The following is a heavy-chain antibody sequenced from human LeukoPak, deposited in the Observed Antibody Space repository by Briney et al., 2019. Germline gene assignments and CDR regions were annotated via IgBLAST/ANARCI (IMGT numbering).Heavy chain of an antibody. Sequence: SETLSLTCAVYGGSFSGYYWSWIRQPPGKGLEWIGEINHSGSTNYNPSLKSRLTISVDTSKNKFSLKLSSVTAADTAVYYCARVSGRWLQTRYYFDYWGQGTLVTVSS. J-gene: IGHJ4*02. CDR2: INHSGST. D-gene: IGHD5-24*01. V-gene: IGHV4-34*01. CDR1: GGSFSGYY. CDR3: ARVSGRWLQTRYYFDY.